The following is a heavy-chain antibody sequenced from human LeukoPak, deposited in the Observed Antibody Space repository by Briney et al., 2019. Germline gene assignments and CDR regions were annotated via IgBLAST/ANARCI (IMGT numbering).Heavy chain of an antibody. CDR2: ISWNSGST. CDR1: GFTFDDYA. V-gene: IGHV3-9*01. Sequence: GGSLRLSCAASGFTFDDYAMHWVRQAPGKGLEWVSGISWNSGSTGYADSVKGRFTISRDNAKNSLSLQMNSLRAEDTAVYYCARDLRQVIRRFFDFWGQGTLVTVSS. D-gene: IGHD2-21*01. J-gene: IGHJ4*02. CDR3: ARDLRQVIRRFFDF.